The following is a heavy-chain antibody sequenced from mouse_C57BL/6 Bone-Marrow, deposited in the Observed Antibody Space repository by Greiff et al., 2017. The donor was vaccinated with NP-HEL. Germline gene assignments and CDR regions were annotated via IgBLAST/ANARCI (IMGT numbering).Heavy chain of an antibody. Sequence: DVKLVESGGGLVQPGGSLSLSCAASGFTFTDYYMSWVRQPPGKALEWLGFIRNKANGYTTEYSASVKGRFTISRDNSQSILYLQMNALRAEDSATYYCARPYDDYGEGYFDVWGTGTTVTVSS. D-gene: IGHD2-4*01. CDR1: GFTFTDYY. J-gene: IGHJ1*03. V-gene: IGHV7-3*01. CDR3: ARPYDDYGEGYFDV. CDR2: IRNKANGYTT.